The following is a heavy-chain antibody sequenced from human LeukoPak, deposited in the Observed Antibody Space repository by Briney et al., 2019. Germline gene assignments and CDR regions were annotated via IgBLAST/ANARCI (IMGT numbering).Heavy chain of an antibody. CDR3: ARGLDCSSTSCYTGYYYYYMDV. Sequence: PSETLSLTCTVSGGSISSYYWSWIRQPAGKGLEWIGRIYTSGSTNYNPSLKSRVTMSVDTSKNQFSLKLSSVTAADTAVYYCARGLDCSSTSCYTGYYYYYMDVWGKGTTVTVSS. CDR2: IYTSGST. J-gene: IGHJ6*03. D-gene: IGHD2-2*02. CDR1: GGSISSYY. V-gene: IGHV4-4*07.